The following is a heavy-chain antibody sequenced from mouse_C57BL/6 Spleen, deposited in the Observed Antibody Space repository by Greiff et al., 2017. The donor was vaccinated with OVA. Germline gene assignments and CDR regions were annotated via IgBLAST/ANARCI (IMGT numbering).Heavy chain of an antibody. V-gene: IGHV1-54*01. Sequence: QVQLKESGAELVRPGHSVKVSCKASGYAFTNYLIEWVKQRPGQGLEWIGVINPGSGGTNYNEKFKGKATLTADKSSSTAYMQLSSLTSEDSAVYFCARSDSSGYGFAYWGQGTLVTVSA. CDR2: INPGSGGT. CDR1: GYAFTNYL. CDR3: ARSDSSGYGFAY. J-gene: IGHJ3*01. D-gene: IGHD3-2*02.